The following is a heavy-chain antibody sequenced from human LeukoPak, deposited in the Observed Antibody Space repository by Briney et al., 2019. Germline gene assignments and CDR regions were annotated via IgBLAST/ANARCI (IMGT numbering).Heavy chain of an antibody. D-gene: IGHD3-3*01. Sequence: GGSLRLSCAASGFAFGSYWMTLVHQAPGKGLGWVCAINRIGSSTSYADSVKGRFTISRDNAKNTLYLQMNSLRAEDTAVYYCARGDYDFWSGYFFSPDYWGQGTLVTVSS. V-gene: IGHV3-74*01. CDR2: INRIGSST. CDR3: ARGDYDFWSGYFFSPDY. J-gene: IGHJ4*02. CDR1: GFAFGSYW.